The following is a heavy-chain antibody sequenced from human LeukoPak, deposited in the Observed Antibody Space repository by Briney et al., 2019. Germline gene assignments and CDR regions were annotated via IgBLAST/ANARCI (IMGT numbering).Heavy chain of an antibody. CDR3: VKECLVIINYYFDY. Sequence: GGSLRLSCSASGFTLSNYAMHWVRQAPGKGLEYVSVISSTGGSTYYADSVKGRFTVSRDNSKNTLYLQMSSLRAEDTAVYYCVKECLVIINYYFDYWGQGTLVTVSS. CDR1: GFTLSNYA. D-gene: IGHD3-22*01. V-gene: IGHV3-64D*06. J-gene: IGHJ4*02. CDR2: ISSTGGST.